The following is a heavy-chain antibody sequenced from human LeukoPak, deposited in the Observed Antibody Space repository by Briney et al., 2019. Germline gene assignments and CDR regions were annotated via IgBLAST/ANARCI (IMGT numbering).Heavy chain of an antibody. CDR1: GFTFSSYA. CDR2: ISYDGTQK. J-gene: IGHJ4*02. V-gene: IGHV3-30*04. D-gene: IGHD6-19*01. CDR3: VRERLGYFDS. Sequence: PGRSLRLSREASGFTFSSYAIHWVRQAPGEGLERVAVISYDGTQKYYADSVKGRFTISRDNSKNILDLQMNSLRAEDTAVYYCVRERLGYFDSWGQGTLVTVSS.